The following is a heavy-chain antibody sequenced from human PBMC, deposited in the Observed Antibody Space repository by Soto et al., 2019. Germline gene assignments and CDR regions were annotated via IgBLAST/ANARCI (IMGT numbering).Heavy chain of an antibody. Sequence: QVQLVQSGAEVKKPGSSVKVSCKASGGTFSSYAISWVRQAPGQGLEWMGGIIPIFGTANYAQKFQGRVTITADESTSTAYMELSSLRSEDTAVYYCARDSSSWYKHQDYYYGMDVWGQGTTVTVSS. CDR3: ARDSSSWYKHQDYYYGMDV. V-gene: IGHV1-69*01. CDR1: GGTFSSYA. CDR2: IIPIFGTA. D-gene: IGHD6-13*01. J-gene: IGHJ6*02.